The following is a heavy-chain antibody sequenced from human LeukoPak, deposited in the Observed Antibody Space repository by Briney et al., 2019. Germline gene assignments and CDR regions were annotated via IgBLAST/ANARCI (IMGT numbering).Heavy chain of an antibody. J-gene: IGHJ4*02. D-gene: IGHD5-18*01. V-gene: IGHV4-34*01. CDR3: AREEAMAYYFDY. CDR2: INHSGST. CDR1: GGSFSGYY. Sequence: SETLSLTCAVYGGSFSGYYWSWIRQPPGKGLEWIGEINHSGSTNYNPSLKSRVTISVDTSKNQFSLKLSSVTAADTAVYYCAREEAMAYYFDYWGQGTLVTVSS.